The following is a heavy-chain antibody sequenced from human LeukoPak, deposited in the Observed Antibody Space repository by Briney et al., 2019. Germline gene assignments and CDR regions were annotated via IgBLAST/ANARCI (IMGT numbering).Heavy chain of an antibody. Sequence: KTSETLSLTCTVSGGSISTYYRNWIRQPPGKGLEWIGYIYHSGSTNYNPSLQSRVTISVDTSKNQFSLNLNSVTAADTAVYYCARARTYYDFWSGYYGGYYFDYWGQGTLVTVSS. D-gene: IGHD3-3*01. J-gene: IGHJ4*02. CDR3: ARARTYYDFWSGYYGGYYFDY. V-gene: IGHV4-59*01. CDR2: IYHSGST. CDR1: GGSISTYY.